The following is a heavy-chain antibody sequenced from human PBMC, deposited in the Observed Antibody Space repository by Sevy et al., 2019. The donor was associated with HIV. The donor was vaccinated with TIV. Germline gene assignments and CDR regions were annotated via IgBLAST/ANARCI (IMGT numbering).Heavy chain of an antibody. CDR3: AGLCTGCIYYYYYAMDV. J-gene: IGHJ6*02. CDR2: IKQDGSEK. D-gene: IGHD2-2*01. V-gene: IGHV3-7*01. CDR1: GFAFSSSW. Sequence: GGSLRLSCAASGFAFSSSWMTWVRPAPGKGLEWVANIKQDGSEKYYVDFVKGRCTISRDNAKNSLYLQMNSLRAEDTAVYYCAGLCTGCIYYYYYAMDVWGQGTTVTVSS.